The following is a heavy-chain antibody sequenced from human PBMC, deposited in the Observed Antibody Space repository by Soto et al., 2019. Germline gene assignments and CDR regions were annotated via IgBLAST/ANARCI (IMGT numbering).Heavy chain of an antibody. V-gene: IGHV3-33*08. CDR3: ARDQGVVIIKDH. Sequence: QVQLVESGGGVVQPGRSLGLSCAASGFTFRNHAMHWVRKAPGKGLEWVGLIWYDGTSKYYADSVKGRFTISRDNSKNTLYLEMNSLRVEDTAIYYCARDQGVVIIKDHWGQGTLVTVSS. D-gene: IGHD6-6*01. CDR1: GFTFRNHA. J-gene: IGHJ4*02. CDR2: IWYDGTSK.